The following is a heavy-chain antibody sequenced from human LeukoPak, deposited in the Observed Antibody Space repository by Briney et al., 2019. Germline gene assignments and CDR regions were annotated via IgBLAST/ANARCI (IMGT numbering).Heavy chain of an antibody. CDR2: IYYSGST. CDR3: ARGYYYGSGSFPSWFDP. CDR1: GGSISSGGYY. J-gene: IGHJ5*02. V-gene: IGHV4-31*03. Sequence: SQTLSLTCTVSGGSISSGGYYWSWIRQHPGKGLEWIGYIYYSGSTDYNPSLKSRVTISVDTSKNQFSLKLSSVTAADTAVYYCARGYYYGSGSFPSWFDPWGQGTLVTVS. D-gene: IGHD3-10*01.